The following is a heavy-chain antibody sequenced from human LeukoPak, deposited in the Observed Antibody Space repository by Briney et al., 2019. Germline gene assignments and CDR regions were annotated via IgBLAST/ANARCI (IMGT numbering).Heavy chain of an antibody. CDR1: GGSISSYY. D-gene: IGHD3-9*01. CDR2: IYTSGST. V-gene: IGHV4-4*07. J-gene: IGHJ5*02. Sequence: SETLSLTCTVPGGSISSYYWSWVRQPAGKGLEWIGRIYTSGSTNYNPSLKSRVTMSVDTSKNQFSLKLSSVTAADTAVYYCARDGATYDILTGYSSQGWFDPWGQGTLVTVSS. CDR3: ARDGATYDILTGYSSQGWFDP.